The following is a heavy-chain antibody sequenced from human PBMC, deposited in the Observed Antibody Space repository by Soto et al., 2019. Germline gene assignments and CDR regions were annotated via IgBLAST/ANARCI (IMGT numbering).Heavy chain of an antibody. J-gene: IGHJ4*02. CDR3: SRGILV. V-gene: IGHV4-31*03. Sequence: QVQLQESGPGLVKPSQTLSLTCTVSGGSMNSGGYCWNWIRQHPGEGLEWIGCISYGGTTSYNPSLKSRLNISVDTSKNQFSLMLNSVTAAATAVYYCSRGILVWGQGTLITVSS. D-gene: IGHD2-15*01. CDR1: GGSMNSGGYC. CDR2: ISYGGTT.